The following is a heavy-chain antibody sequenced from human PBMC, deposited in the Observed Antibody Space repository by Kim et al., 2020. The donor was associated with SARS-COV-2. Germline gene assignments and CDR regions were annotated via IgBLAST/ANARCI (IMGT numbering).Heavy chain of an antibody. V-gene: IGHV4-34*01. D-gene: IGHD3-10*01. CDR3: ARGRMMVRGVINAPYYFYYGMDV. Sequence: SETLSLTCAVYGVSFSGYYWSWIRQPPGKGLEWIGEINHSGSTNYNPSLKSRVTISVDTSKNQFSLKLSTVTAAATDVYYCARGRMMVRGVINAPYYFYYGMDVWGQGTTVTVSS. J-gene: IGHJ6*02. CDR1: GVSFSGYY. CDR2: INHSGST.